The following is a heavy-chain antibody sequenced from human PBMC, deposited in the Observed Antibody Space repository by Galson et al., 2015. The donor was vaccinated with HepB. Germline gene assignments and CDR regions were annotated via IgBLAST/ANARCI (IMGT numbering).Heavy chain of an antibody. D-gene: IGHD6-19*01. J-gene: IGHJ4*02. CDR1: GYTFTSYA. CDR3: ARAQAVAGWFVY. Sequence: SVKVSCKASGYTFTSYAMHWVRQAPGQRLEWMGWINAGNGNTKYSQKFQGRVTITRDTSASTAYMELSSLRSEDTAVYYCARAQAVAGWFVYWGQGTLVTVSS. CDR2: INAGNGNT. V-gene: IGHV1-3*01.